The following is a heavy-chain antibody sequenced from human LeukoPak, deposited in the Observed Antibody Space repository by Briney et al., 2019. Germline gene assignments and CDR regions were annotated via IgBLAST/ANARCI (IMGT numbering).Heavy chain of an antibody. Sequence: AASVKVSCKASGGTFSSYAISWVRQAPGQGLEWMGGIIPIFGTANYAQKFQGRVTMTRDMSTSTVYMELSSLRSDDTAVYYCARSRTVAGTWGGYFDYWGQGTLVTVSS. J-gene: IGHJ4*02. CDR2: IIPIFGTA. CDR3: ARSRTVAGTWGGYFDY. V-gene: IGHV1-69*05. CDR1: GGTFSSYA. D-gene: IGHD6-19*01.